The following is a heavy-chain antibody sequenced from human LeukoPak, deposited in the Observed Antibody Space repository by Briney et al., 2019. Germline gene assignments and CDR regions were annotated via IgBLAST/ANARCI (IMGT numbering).Heavy chain of an antibody. CDR3: ATDLAVASPKTRD. Sequence: ASVKVSCKVSGYTLTELSMHWVRQAPGKGLEWMGGFDPEGGETIYAQKFQGRVTMTEDTSTDTAYMELSSLRSEDTAVYYCATDLAVASPKTRDWGQGTLVTVSS. CDR2: FDPEGGET. V-gene: IGHV1-24*01. CDR1: GYTLTELS. D-gene: IGHD6-19*01. J-gene: IGHJ4*02.